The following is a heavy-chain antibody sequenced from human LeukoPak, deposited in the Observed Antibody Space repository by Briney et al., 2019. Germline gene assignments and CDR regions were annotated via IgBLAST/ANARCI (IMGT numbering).Heavy chain of an antibody. Sequence: SETLSLTCTVSGGSISSSSYYWGWIRQPPGTGLEWIGSIYYSGSTYYNPSLKSRVTISVDTSKNQFSLRLSSVTAADTAVYYCAVRDVEMATTTGMAHYWGQGTLVTVSS. CDR1: GGSISSSSYY. V-gene: IGHV4-39*01. J-gene: IGHJ4*02. CDR3: AVRDVEMATTTGMAHY. D-gene: IGHD5-24*01. CDR2: IYYSGST.